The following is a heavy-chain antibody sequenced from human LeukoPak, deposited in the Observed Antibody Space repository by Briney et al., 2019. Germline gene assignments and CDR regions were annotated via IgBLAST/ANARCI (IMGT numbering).Heavy chain of an antibody. J-gene: IGHJ6*02. CDR1: GGSISNYY. D-gene: IGHD1-1*01. CDR3: ARAPSYNSARLDV. V-gene: IGHV4-4*07. Sequence: SETLSLTCTVSGGSISNYYWTWIRQPAGKGLEWIGRIYTSGSTNYNPSLKSRITMSLDTSKNQFSLKLSSVTAADTAVYHCARAPSYNSARLDVWGRGTTVTVSS. CDR2: IYTSGST.